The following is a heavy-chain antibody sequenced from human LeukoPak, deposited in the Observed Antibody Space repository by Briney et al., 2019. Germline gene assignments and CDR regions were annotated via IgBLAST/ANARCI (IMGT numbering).Heavy chain of an antibody. CDR3: ARRFDVYSGYEDY. CDR1: GYTFTGYY. V-gene: IGHV1-18*04. J-gene: IGHJ4*02. Sequence: ASVKVSCKTSGYTFTGYYLHWVRQAPGQGLEWMGWISAYNGNTNYAQKLQGRVTMTTDTSTSTAYMELRSLRSDDTAVYYCARRFDVYSGYEDYWGQGTLVTVSS. D-gene: IGHD5-12*01. CDR2: ISAYNGNT.